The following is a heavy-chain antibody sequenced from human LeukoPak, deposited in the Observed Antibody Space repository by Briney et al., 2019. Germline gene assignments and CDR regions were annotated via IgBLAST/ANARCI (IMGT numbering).Heavy chain of an antibody. CDR2: ISYDGSNK. J-gene: IGHJ6*04. V-gene: IGHV3-30*04. Sequence: GGSLRLSCAASGFTFSSYAMHWVRQAPGKGLEWVAVISYDGSNKYYADSVKGRFTISRDNSKNTLYLQMNSLRAEDTAVYYCARSPASSWYESLNIYYYYYYGTDVWGKGTTVTVSS. CDR3: ARSPASSWYESLNIYYYYYYGTDV. CDR1: GFTFSSYA. D-gene: IGHD6-13*01.